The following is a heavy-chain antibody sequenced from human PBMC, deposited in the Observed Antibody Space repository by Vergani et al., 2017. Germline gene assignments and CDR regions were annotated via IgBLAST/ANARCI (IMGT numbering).Heavy chain of an antibody. CDR1: GFTFTSSA. J-gene: IGHJ4*02. D-gene: IGHD3-22*01. V-gene: IGHV1-58*02. Sequence: QMQLVQSGPEVKKPGTSVKVSCKASGFTFTSSAMQWVRQARGQLLEWIGWIVVGSGNTNYAQKFQERVTITRDMSTSTAYMELSSLRSEDTAVYYCARADSSGYYGSGFNWGQGTLVTVSS. CDR3: ARADSSGYYGSGFN. CDR2: IVVGSGNT.